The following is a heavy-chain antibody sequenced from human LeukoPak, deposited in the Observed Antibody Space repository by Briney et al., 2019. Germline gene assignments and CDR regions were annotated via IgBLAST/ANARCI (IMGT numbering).Heavy chain of an antibody. CDR3: ARGRIQLWKGVYYYYYYMDV. CDR1: GGSFSGYY. Sequence: SETLSLTCAVYGGSFSGYYWSWIRQPPGKGLEWIGEINHSGSTNYNPSLKSRVTISVDTSKNQFSLKLSSVTAADTAVYYCARGRIQLWKGVYYYYYYMDVWGKGTTVTVSS. D-gene: IGHD5-18*01. CDR2: INHSGST. J-gene: IGHJ6*03. V-gene: IGHV4-34*01.